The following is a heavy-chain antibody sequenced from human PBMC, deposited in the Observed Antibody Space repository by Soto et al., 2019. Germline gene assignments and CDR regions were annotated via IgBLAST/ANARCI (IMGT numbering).Heavy chain of an antibody. J-gene: IGHJ5*02. CDR3: ARGYSSSWYGRYNWFDP. Sequence: SETLSLTCTVSGGSISSGGYYWSWIRQHPGKGLEWIGYIYYSGSTYYNPSLKSRVTISVDTSKNQFSLKLSSVTAADTAVYYCARGYSSSWYGRYNWFDPSGKGTLVTVSS. D-gene: IGHD6-13*01. V-gene: IGHV4-31*03. CDR1: GGSISSGGYY. CDR2: IYYSGST.